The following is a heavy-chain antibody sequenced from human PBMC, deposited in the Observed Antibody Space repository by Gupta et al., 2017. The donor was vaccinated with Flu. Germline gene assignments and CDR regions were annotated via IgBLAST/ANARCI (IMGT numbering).Heavy chain of an antibody. J-gene: IGHJ4*02. CDR2: IGGGGGGT. CDR1: GFTFSSFV. D-gene: IGHD6-19*01. CDR3: VRGDRNSGWDK. Sequence: EVQLLESGGGLEQPGGSLRLSCAASGFTFSSFVLSVVRQAPGKGLEWVSVIGGGGGGTYDADSVKGRFTISRDNSKNTLFLQMNSLRAEDTAVYYCVRGDRNSGWDKWGQGTLVTVSS. V-gene: IGHV3-23*01.